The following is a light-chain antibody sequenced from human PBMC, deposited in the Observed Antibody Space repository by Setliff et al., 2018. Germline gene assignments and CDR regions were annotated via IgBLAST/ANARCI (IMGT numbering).Light chain of an antibody. V-gene: IGLV1-40*01. CDR3: QSYDISLSGYV. J-gene: IGLJ1*01. Sequence: QSALTQPPSVSGAPRQRVTISCTGSGSNIGAGSDVHWYQFLPGTAPKLLIYGNMNRPSGVPDRFSGSKSATSASLAISGLQAEDEADYYCQSYDISLSGYVFGTGTKVTVL. CDR1: GSNIGAGSD. CDR2: GNM.